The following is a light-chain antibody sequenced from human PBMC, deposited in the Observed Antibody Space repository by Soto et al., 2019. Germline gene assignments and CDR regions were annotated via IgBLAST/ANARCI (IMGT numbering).Light chain of an antibody. V-gene: IGLV3-1*01. Sequence: SYELTQPPSVSVSPGQTASITCSGDKLGDKYACWYQQKPGQSPVLVIYQDSKRPSGIPERFSGSNSGNTATLTISGTQAMDEADYYCQAWDNRLVLGGGTKLTV. CDR1: KLGDKY. CDR3: QAWDNRLV. J-gene: IGLJ2*01. CDR2: QDS.